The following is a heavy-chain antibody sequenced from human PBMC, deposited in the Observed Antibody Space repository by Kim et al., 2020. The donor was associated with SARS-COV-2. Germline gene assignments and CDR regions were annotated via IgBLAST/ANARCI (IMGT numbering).Heavy chain of an antibody. CDR3: ARDLEGRIAAAFQH. CDR1: GFTFSSYA. CDR2: ISYDGSNK. D-gene: IGHD6-13*01. V-gene: IGHV3-30*04. J-gene: IGHJ1*01. Sequence: GGSLRLSCAASGFTFSSYAMHWVRQDQRTALEWLAVISYDGSNKYYADSVKGRFTISRDNSKNTLYLQMNSLRAEDTAVYYCARDLEGRIAAAFQHWGQGTLVTVSS.